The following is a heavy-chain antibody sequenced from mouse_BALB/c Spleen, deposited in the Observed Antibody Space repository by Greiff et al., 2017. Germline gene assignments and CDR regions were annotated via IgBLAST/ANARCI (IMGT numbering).Heavy chain of an antibody. D-gene: IGHD2-4*01. J-gene: IGHJ3*01. Sequence: EVQVVESGGGLVQPGGSRKLSCAASGFTFSSFGMHWVRQAPEKGLEWVAYISSGSSTIYYADTGKGRFTISRDNPKNTLFLQMTSLRSEDTAMYYCARWILYDYDEGTFAYWGQGTLVTVSA. CDR1: GFTFSSFG. CDR2: ISSGSSTI. CDR3: ARWILYDYDEGTFAY. V-gene: IGHV5-17*02.